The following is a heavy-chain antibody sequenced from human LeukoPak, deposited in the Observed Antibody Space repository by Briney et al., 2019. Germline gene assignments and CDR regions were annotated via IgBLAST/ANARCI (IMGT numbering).Heavy chain of an antibody. V-gene: IGHV3-21*01. CDR1: GFTFSSYS. J-gene: IGHJ4*02. CDR2: ISSSSSYI. Sequence: GGSLRPSCAASGFTFSSYSMNWVRQAPGKGLEWVSSISSSSSYIYYADSVKGRFTISRDNAKNSLYLQMNSLRAEDTAVYYCARDKTNLGNYFDYWGQGTLVTVSS. D-gene: IGHD1-26*01. CDR3: ARDKTNLGNYFDY.